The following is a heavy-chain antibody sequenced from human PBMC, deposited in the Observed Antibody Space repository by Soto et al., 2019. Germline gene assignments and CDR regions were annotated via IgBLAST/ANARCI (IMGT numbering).Heavy chain of an antibody. D-gene: IGHD2-2*02. Sequence: GGSLRLSCSASGFTFSSSSINWVRQAPGKGLEWVSSISSRSDIYYADSVKGRFTISRDNAKNSVSLQMNSLRAEDTAVYYCAREYTAWPLAYGLDVWGQGTTVTVSS. CDR1: GFTFSSSS. CDR2: ISSRSDI. J-gene: IGHJ6*02. V-gene: IGHV3-21*01. CDR3: AREYTAWPLAYGLDV.